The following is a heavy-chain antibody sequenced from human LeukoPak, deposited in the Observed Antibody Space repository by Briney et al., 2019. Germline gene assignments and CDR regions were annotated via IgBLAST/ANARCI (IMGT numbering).Heavy chain of an antibody. D-gene: IGHD3-10*01. J-gene: IGHJ6*04. CDR2: ISYDGSNK. CDR3: AKAITMVRGVTIYYYYGMDV. V-gene: IGHV3-30*18. Sequence: GRSPRLSCAASGFTFSSYGMHWVRQAPGKGLEWVAVISYDGSNKYYADSVKGRFTISRDNSKNTLYLQMNSLRAEDTAVYYCAKAITMVRGVTIYYYYGMDVWGKGTTVTVSS. CDR1: GFTFSSYG.